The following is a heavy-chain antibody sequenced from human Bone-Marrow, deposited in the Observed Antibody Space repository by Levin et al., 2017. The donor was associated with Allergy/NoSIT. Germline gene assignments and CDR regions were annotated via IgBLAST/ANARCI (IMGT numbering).Heavy chain of an antibody. CDR1: GFSLTTSEVG. D-gene: IGHD1-26*01. J-gene: IGHJ4*02. CDR2: IYWNDDK. V-gene: IGHV2-5*01. CDR3: AHTRGILDSGNYFDY. Sequence: KLSGPTLVKPTQTLTLTCTFSGFSLTTSEVGVGWIRQPPGKALEWLALIYWNDDKHYSPSLKTRLTITKDTSKTQVVLTMTNMDPVDTATYFCAHTRGILDSGNYFDYWSQGTLVTVSS.